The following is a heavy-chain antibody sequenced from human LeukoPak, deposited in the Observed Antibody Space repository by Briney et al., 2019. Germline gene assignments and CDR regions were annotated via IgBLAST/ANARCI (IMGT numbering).Heavy chain of an antibody. V-gene: IGHV1-2*06. J-gene: IGHJ5*02. CDR1: GYTFTGYY. CDR2: INPNSGGT. D-gene: IGHD1-26*01. Sequence: ASVKVSCKASGYTFTGYYMHWVRQAPGQGLEWMGRINPNSGGTNYAQKFQGRVTMTRDTSISTAYVELSRLRSDDTAVYYCARAMGGDNWFDPWGQGTLVTVSS. CDR3: ARAMGGDNWFDP.